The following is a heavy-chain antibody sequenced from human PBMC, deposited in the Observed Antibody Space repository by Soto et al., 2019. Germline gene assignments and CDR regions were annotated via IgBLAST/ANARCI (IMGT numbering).Heavy chain of an antibody. CDR1: GGTFSSYA. D-gene: IGHD3-22*01. J-gene: IGHJ6*02. CDR2: IIPIFGTA. Sequence: QVQLVQSGAEVKKPGSSVKVSCKASGGTFSSYAISWVRQAPGQGLEWMGGIIPIFGTANYAQKFQGRVTITADESTSTAYMELSSLRSEDTAVYYCAAGWGGYYSRAYYYCGMDVWGQGTTVTVSS. CDR3: AAGWGGYYSRAYYYCGMDV. V-gene: IGHV1-69*01.